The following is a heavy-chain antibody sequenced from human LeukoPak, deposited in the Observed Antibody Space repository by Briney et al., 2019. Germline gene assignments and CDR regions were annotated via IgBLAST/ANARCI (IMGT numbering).Heavy chain of an antibody. CDR3: ATSFLDTDLFDY. Sequence: GGSLRLSCAASGFTVSSNYMSWVRQAPGKGLEWVSVIYSGGSTYYADSVKGRFTISRDNSKNTLYLQMNSLRAEDTAVYYCATSFLDTDLFDYWGQGTLVTVSS. CDR2: IYSGGST. J-gene: IGHJ4*02. D-gene: IGHD5-18*01. V-gene: IGHV3-66*02. CDR1: GFTVSSNY.